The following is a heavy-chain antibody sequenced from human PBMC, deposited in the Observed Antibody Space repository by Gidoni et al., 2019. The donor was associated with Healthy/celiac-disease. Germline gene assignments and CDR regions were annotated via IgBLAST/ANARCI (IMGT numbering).Heavy chain of an antibody. CDR2: IAYDGSNK. J-gene: IGHJ4*02. D-gene: IGHD6-13*01. CDR3: ARASSSWGYFDY. V-gene: IGHV3-30-3*01. CDR1: VFPFLSYA. Sequence: QVQLVESGGGVVQPGRSMRLSSAAYVFPFLSYAMHWVRQAPGKGLEWVAVIAYDGSNKYYADSVKGRFTISRDNSKNTLYLQMNSLGAEDTAVYYCARASSSWGYFDYWGQGTLVTVSS.